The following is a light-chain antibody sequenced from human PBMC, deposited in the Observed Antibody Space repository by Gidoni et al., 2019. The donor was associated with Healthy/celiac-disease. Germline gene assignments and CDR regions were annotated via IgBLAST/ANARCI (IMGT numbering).Light chain of an antibody. CDR3: QQYGSSVT. J-gene: IGKJ2*01. CDR2: GAS. V-gene: IGKV3-20*01. CDR1: QRVSSSY. Sequence: EIVLTQSPGTLSLSPGERATLSCSASQRVSSSYLAWYQQKPGQAPRLLIYGASSRATGIPDRFSGSGSGTDFTLTISRLEPEDFAVYYGQQYGSSVTFGQGTKLEIK.